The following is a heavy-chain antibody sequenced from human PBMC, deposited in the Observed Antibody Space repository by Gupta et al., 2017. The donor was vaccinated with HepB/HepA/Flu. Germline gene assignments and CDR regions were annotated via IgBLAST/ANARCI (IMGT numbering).Heavy chain of an antibody. CDR2: IDWDDDK. V-gene: IGHV2-70*04. CDR1: GFSLSTSGMR. CDR3: ARMVYESSGFYYLDY. Sequence: QVTLKESGPALVKPTQTLTLTCTFSGFSLSTSGMRVNWIRHPPGKALEWLARIDWDDDKLYSTSLKTRLTIAKDTSKNQVVLTMTNMDPVDTATYYCARMVYESSGFYYLDYWGQGILVTVST. D-gene: IGHD3-22*01. J-gene: IGHJ4*02.